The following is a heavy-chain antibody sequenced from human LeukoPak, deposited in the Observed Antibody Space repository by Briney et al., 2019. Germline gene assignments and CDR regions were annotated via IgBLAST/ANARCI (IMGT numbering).Heavy chain of an antibody. CDR3: AKDSWGKYSSSSGFDY. CDR2: ISGSGGST. CDR1: GFIISDYS. D-gene: IGHD6-6*01. J-gene: IGHJ4*02. V-gene: IGHV3-23*01. Sequence: GGSLRLSCAASGFIISDYSMSWVRQAPGKGLEWVSAISGSGGSTYYADSVKGRFTISRGNSKNTLYLQMNSLRAEDTAVYYCAKDSWGKYSSSSGFDYWGQGTLVTVSS.